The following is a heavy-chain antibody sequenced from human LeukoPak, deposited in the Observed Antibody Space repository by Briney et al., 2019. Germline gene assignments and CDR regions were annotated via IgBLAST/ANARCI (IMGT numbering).Heavy chain of an antibody. V-gene: IGHV1-69*13. D-gene: IGHD4-11*01. CDR3: ARADYSNYVGYYYYYYMDV. J-gene: IGHJ6*03. CDR2: IIPIFGTA. CDR1: GGTFSSYA. Sequence: SVKVSCKASGGTFSSYAISWVRQAPGQGLEWMGGIIPIFGTANYAQKFQGRVTITADESTSTAYMELSSLRSEDTAVYYCARADYSNYVGYYYYYYMDVWGKGTTVTVSS.